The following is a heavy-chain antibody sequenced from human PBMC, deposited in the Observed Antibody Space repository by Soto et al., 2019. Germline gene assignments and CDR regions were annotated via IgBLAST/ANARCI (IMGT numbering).Heavy chain of an antibody. CDR3: AKDLGVGTTRDAFDI. J-gene: IGHJ3*02. V-gene: IGHV3-9*01. CDR1: GVTFDDYA. Sequence: SLRLSCAAAGVTFDDYAIHWVLQAPGKGLEWVSGISWNSGSIGYADSVKGRFTISRDNAKNSLYLQMNSLRAEDTALYYCAKDLGVGTTRDAFDILGHRTMVPVSS. CDR2: ISWNSGSI. D-gene: IGHD1-7*01.